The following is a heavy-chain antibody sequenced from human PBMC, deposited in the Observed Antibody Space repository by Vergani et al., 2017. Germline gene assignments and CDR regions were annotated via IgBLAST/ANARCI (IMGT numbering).Heavy chain of an antibody. Sequence: EVQLVQSGAEVKKPGESLKISCQISGYSFTNYWIGWVRQMPGKGLEWMGIIHPADSDTRYSPSFQGQVTISVDKSISTAYLQRSSLRASDSAMYYCARLFGRYRSGSKYFDYWGQGTLVTVS. V-gene: IGHV5-51*01. CDR3: ARLFGRYRSGSKYFDY. J-gene: IGHJ4*02. D-gene: IGHD6-25*01. CDR1: GYSFTNYW. CDR2: IHPADSDT.